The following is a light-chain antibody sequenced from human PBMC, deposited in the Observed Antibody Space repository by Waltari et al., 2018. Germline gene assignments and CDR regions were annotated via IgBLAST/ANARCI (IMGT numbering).Light chain of an antibody. V-gene: IGKV3-20*01. CDR2: GAS. CDR1: QSISRY. Sequence: IMLTQSPGTLSLSPGDRATLSCRASQSISRYLAWYQQIPGQAPRLLIYGASTRATGIPDRFSGSGSGTDFSLTISGLEPEDSAVYYCQHHFRLPATFGQGTKVEIK. CDR3: QHHFRLPAT. J-gene: IGKJ1*01.